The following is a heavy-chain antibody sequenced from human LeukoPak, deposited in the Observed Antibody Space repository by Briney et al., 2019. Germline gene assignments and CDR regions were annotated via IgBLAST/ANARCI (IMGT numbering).Heavy chain of an antibody. J-gene: IGHJ6*02. CDR1: GYTFTGYY. D-gene: IGHD1-20*01. V-gene: IGHV1-2*02. CDR3: AARARITGTTYYYGMDV. CDR2: INPNSGAT. Sequence: ASVKVSCKASGYTFTGYYMHWVRQAPGQGLEWMGWINPNSGATLYAQKFQERVTITRDMSTSTAYMELSSLRSEDTAVYYCAARARITGTTYYYGMDVWGQGTTVTVSS.